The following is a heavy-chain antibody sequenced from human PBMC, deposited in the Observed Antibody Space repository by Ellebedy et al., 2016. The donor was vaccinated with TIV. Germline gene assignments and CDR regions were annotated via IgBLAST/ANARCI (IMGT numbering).Heavy chain of an antibody. Sequence: PGGSLRLSCAAPGFTFSDFYMSWMRQAPGRGLEWVSYINSRSTTINYADSVKGRFTISRDDSQNTLYLEMNSLTAEDTAVYYCAREAVRFLHWKLYLDNWGPGTLVTVSS. CDR2: INSRSTTI. CDR3: AREAVRFLHWKLYLDN. J-gene: IGHJ4*02. CDR1: GFTFSDFY. D-gene: IGHD3/OR15-3a*01. V-gene: IGHV3-11*04.